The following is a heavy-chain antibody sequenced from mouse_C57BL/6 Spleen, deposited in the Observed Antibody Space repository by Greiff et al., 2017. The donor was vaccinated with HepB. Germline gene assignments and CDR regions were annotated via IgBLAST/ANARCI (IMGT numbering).Heavy chain of an antibody. J-gene: IGHJ3*01. CDR2: ISDGGSYT. D-gene: IGHD1-2*01. CDR1: GFTFSSYA. Sequence: EVNVVESGGGLVKPGGSLKLSCAASGFTFSSYAMSWVRQTPEKRLEWVATISDGGSYTYYPDNVKGRFTISRDNAKNNLYLQMSHLKSEDTAMYYCAREGSTARTGAYWGQGTLVTVSA. CDR3: AREGSTARTGAY. V-gene: IGHV5-4*01.